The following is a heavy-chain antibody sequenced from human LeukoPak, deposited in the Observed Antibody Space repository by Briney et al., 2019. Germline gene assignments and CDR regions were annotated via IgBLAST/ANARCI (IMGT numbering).Heavy chain of an antibody. CDR1: GFTFSSYG. V-gene: IGHV3-30*18. CDR3: AKAVRMATIRNSHYFDY. CDR2: ISYDGSNK. J-gene: IGHJ4*02. Sequence: GGSLRLSCAASGFTFSSYGMHTVRQAPGKGLEWVAVISYDGSNKYYADSVKGRFTISRDNSKNTLYLQMNSLRAEDTAVYYCAKAVRMATIRNSHYFDYWGQGTLVTVSS. D-gene: IGHD5-24*01.